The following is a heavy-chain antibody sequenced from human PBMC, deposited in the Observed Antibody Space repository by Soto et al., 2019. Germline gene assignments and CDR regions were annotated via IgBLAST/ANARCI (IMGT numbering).Heavy chain of an antibody. D-gene: IGHD3-10*01. Sequence: PGGSLRLSCAGSGFTFGSYAMSWVRQAPGKGLEWVSAITGGGDSTWYADSVKGRVTISRDNSKTTLYLQMNSLRAEDTALYYCEKPEPNSGGVLDFWGQGALVTVSS. CDR2: ITGGGDST. J-gene: IGHJ4*02. V-gene: IGHV3-23*01. CDR3: EKPEPNSGGVLDF. CDR1: GFTFGSYA.